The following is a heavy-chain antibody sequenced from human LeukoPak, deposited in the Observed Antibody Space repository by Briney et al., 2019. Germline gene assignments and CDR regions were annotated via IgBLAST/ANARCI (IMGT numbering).Heavy chain of an antibody. CDR1: GYTFTSYG. Sequence: ASVKVSCKASGYTFTSYGISWVRQAPGQGLEWMGWISAYNGNTNYAQKLQGRVTVTTDTSTSTAYMELRSLRSDDTAVYYCARGSVLRYFDWLFYGMDVWGQGTTVTVSS. V-gene: IGHV1-18*01. D-gene: IGHD3-9*01. CDR3: ARGSVLRYFDWLFYGMDV. CDR2: ISAYNGNT. J-gene: IGHJ6*02.